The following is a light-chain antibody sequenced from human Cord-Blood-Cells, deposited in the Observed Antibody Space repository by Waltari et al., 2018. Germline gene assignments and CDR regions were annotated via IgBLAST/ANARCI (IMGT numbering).Light chain of an antibody. CDR2: WAS. V-gene: IGKV4-1*01. J-gene: IGKJ4*01. CDR3: QQYYSIPLT. CDR1: QSVLYSSNNKSY. Sequence: DFVLTQPPDSLPLSLGARATIHCKPSQSVLYSSNNKSYLAWYQQKPGHAPKLLIYWASTRESGVPERFSGSGSGTDFTLTISSLQAEDVAVYYCQQYYSIPLTFGGGTKVEIK.